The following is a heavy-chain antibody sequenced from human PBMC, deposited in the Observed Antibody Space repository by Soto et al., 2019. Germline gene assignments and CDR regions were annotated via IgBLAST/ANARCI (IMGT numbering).Heavy chain of an antibody. CDR1: GFTFSGYA. CDR2: ISYDGSNE. V-gene: IGHV3-30-3*01. Sequence: RLSCAASGFTFSGYAMHWVRQAPGKGLEWVAIISYDGSNEYYADSVKGRFTISRDNSKNTLYLQMNSLRVEDTAVYYCARDGADFASSPYYFDYWGQGTLVTVSS. D-gene: IGHD3-16*01. J-gene: IGHJ4*02. CDR3: ARDGADFASSPYYFDY.